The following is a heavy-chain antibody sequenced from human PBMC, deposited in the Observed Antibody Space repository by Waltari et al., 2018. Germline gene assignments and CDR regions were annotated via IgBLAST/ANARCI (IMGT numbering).Heavy chain of an antibody. J-gene: IGHJ4*02. Sequence: EVQLLESGGGLVQPGGSLRLSCAASGFTFSSYAMSWVRQAPGKGLEWVSAISGSGGKTYYADPVKGRFTISRDNSKNTLYLQRNSLRAEDTAVYYCAKVNHYYDSSGYYLGFDYWGQGTLVTVSS. CDR2: ISGSGGKT. CDR1: GFTFSSYA. V-gene: IGHV3-23*01. CDR3: AKVNHYYDSSGYYLGFDY. D-gene: IGHD3-22*01.